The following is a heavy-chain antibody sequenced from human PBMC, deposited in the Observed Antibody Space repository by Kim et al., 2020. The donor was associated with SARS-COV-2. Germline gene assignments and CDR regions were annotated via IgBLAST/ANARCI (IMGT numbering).Heavy chain of an antibody. J-gene: IGHJ6*02. Sequence: APVKGRFTISRDDSNNTLYLQMNSLKTEDTAVYYCTTSTTNYYFYYGMDVWGQGTTVTVSS. D-gene: IGHD1-26*01. V-gene: IGHV3-15*01. CDR3: TTSTTNYYFYYGMDV.